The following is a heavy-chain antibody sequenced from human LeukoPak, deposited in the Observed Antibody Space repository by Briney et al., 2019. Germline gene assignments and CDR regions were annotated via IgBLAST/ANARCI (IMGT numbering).Heavy chain of an antibody. CDR3: AKIGANVGF. Sequence: GGSLRLSCAASGFTFSSYAMSWVRQAPGKGLEWVGRIKSKTDGGTTDYAAPVKGRFTISRDDSKNTLYLQMNSLRAEDTAVYYCAKIGANVGFWGQGTLVTVSS. D-gene: IGHD4/OR15-4a*01. J-gene: IGHJ4*02. V-gene: IGHV3-15*01. CDR2: IKSKTDGGTT. CDR1: GFTFSSYA.